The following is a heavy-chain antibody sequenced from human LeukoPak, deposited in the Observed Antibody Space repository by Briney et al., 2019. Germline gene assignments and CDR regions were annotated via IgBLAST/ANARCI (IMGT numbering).Heavy chain of an antibody. Sequence: GGSLRLSCAASGFTFSDHYMDWVRQAQGKGLEWVSYISSSGSTIYYTDSVKGRFTISRDNAKSSLYLQMNSLRAEDTAVYYRGYCTNGLCPARNYYYYHMDVWGRGTTVTVSS. CDR2: ISSSGSTI. CDR1: GFTFSDHY. J-gene: IGHJ6*03. V-gene: IGHV3-11*01. CDR3: GYCTNGLCPARNYYYYHMDV. D-gene: IGHD2-8*01.